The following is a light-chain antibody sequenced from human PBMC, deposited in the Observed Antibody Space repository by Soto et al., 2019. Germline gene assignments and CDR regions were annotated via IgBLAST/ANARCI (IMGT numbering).Light chain of an antibody. V-gene: IGLV2-14*01. Sequence: QSVLTQPASVSGSPGQSITISCTGTPSDVGGYNYVSWYQQHPGKAPKLMIYDVSNRPSGVSNRFSGSKSGNTASLTISGLQAEDEADYYCSSYTSSSTFEVFGTGTKVTVL. CDR3: SSYTSSSTFEV. J-gene: IGLJ1*01. CDR2: DVS. CDR1: PSDVGGYNY.